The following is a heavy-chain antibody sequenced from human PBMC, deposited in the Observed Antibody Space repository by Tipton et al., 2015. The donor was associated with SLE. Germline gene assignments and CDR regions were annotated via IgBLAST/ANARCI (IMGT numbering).Heavy chain of an antibody. D-gene: IGHD1-26*01. CDR3: ARGGGSYYDY. J-gene: IGHJ4*02. CDR1: GGSISCYY. CDR2: VYSSGST. V-gene: IGHV4-4*07. Sequence: TLSLTCTVSGGSISCYYWSWIRQPAGKGLGWMGRVYSSGSTIHNPSIKSRITLSLDTSKNQFSLRVYSATAADTAVYYCARGGGSYYDYWGQGTLVTVSS.